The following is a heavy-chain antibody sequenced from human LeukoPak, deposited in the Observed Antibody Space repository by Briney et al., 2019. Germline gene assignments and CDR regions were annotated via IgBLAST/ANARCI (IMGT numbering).Heavy chain of an antibody. CDR1: GGTFSSYA. CDR2: IIPIFGTA. Sequence: SVKVSCTASGGTFSSYAISWVRQAPGQGLEWMGGIIPIFGTANYAQKFQGRVTITADKSTSTAYMELSSLRSEDTAVYYCARADVGYSYGYADYYYYMDVWGKGTTVTVSS. V-gene: IGHV1-69*06. CDR3: ARADVGYSYGYADYYYYMDV. J-gene: IGHJ6*03. D-gene: IGHD5-18*01.